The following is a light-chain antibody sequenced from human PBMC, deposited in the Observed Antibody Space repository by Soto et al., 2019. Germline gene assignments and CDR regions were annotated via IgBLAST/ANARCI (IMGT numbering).Light chain of an antibody. CDR2: GNS. CDR1: SSDVGAYNF. J-gene: IGLJ3*02. V-gene: IGLV2-14*03. Sequence: QSALTQPASVSGSPGQSITISCTGTSSDVGAYNFVSWYQHHPGRAPKLIIYGNSNRPSGVPDRFSGSKSGTSASLAINGLQAEDEAHYYCQSYDNSLSGSWVFGGGTKLTVL. CDR3: QSYDNSLSGSWV.